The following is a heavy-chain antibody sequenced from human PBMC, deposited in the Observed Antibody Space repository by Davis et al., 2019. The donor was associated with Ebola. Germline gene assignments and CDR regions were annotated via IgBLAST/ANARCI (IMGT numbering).Heavy chain of an antibody. D-gene: IGHD5-12*01. CDR1: GGSVTTDH. J-gene: IGHJ6*02. Sequence: MPSETLSLTCAVSGGSVTTDHWTWVRQPPGEGLEWMWEASYSASPNTNPYPKSRVTITLDTSKNQFSLRLTAVTVADTAVYFCARGKWQRVTTSSFYFAMDAWGQGTPVNVSS. V-gene: IGHV4-34*01. CDR2: ASYSASP. CDR3: ARGKWQRVTTSSFYFAMDA.